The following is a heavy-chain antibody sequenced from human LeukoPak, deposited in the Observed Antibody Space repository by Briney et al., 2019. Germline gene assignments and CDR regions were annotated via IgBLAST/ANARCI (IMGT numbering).Heavy chain of an antibody. CDR2: ISSSSTFI. J-gene: IGHJ3*02. CDR1: GFTFSSYS. V-gene: IGHV3-21*01. CDR3: ARVPGGAFDI. Sequence: GGSLRLSCATSGFTFSSYSMNWVRQAPGKGLEWVSCISSSSTFIHYADSVKGRFTISRDNAKNSMYLQMNSLRAEDTAVYYCARVPGGAFDIWGQGTMVTVSS. D-gene: IGHD3-16*01.